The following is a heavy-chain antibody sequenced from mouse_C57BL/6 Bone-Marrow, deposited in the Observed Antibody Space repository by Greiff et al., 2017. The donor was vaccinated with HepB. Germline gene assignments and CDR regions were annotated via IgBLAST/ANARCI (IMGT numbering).Heavy chain of an antibody. CDR1: GYTFTSYW. CDR3: TGHYGSSYWYFDV. CDR2: IYPGNSDT. V-gene: IGHV1-5*01. D-gene: IGHD1-1*01. Sequence: EVQLVESGTVLARPGASVKMSCKTSGYTFTSYWMHWVKQRPGQGLEWIGAIYPGNSDTSYNQKFKGKAKLTAVTSASTAYMELSSLTNEDSAVYYCTGHYGSSYWYFDVWGTGTTVTVSS. J-gene: IGHJ1*03.